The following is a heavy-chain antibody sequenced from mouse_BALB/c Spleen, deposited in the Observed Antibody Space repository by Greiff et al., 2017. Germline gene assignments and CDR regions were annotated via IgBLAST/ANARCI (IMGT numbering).Heavy chain of an antibody. Sequence: VQLQQSGPELVKPGASVKVSCKASGYSFTDYNMYWVKQSHGKSLEWIGRINPYNGDTFYNQKFKGKATLTVDKSSSTAHMELRSLASEDSAVYYCARRKGYDYAMDYWGQGTSVTVSS. CDR2: INPYNGDT. V-gene: IGHV1-20*02. CDR3: ARRKGYDYAMDY. D-gene: IGHD2-2*01. CDR1: GYSFTDYN. J-gene: IGHJ4*01.